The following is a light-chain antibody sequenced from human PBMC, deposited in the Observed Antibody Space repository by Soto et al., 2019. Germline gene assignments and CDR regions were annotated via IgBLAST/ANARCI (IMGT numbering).Light chain of an antibody. Sequence: QSVLTQPASVSGSPGQSITISCTGTSSDVGGYNYVSWHQQHPGKAPKLMIFEVSYRPSGVSDRFSGSKSGNTASLTISVLQAYDEADYYCSSNTRSSLYVFGTGTKLTVL. V-gene: IGLV2-14*01. CDR3: SSNTRSSLYV. CDR2: EVS. CDR1: SSDVGGYNY. J-gene: IGLJ1*01.